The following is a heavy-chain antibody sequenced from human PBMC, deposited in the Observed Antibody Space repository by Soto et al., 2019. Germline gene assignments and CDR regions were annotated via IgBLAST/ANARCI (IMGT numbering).Heavy chain of an antibody. J-gene: IGHJ4*02. CDR3: AKRAPYDFWSGYYQRGLRVVDY. D-gene: IGHD3-3*01. Sequence: GGSLRLSCAASGFTFSSYAMSWVRQAHGKGLEWVSAISGSGGSTYYADSVKGRFTISRDNSKNTLYLQMNSLRAEDTAVYYCAKRAPYDFWSGYYQRGLRVVDYWGQGTLVTVSS. CDR2: ISGSGGST. V-gene: IGHV3-23*01. CDR1: GFTFSSYA.